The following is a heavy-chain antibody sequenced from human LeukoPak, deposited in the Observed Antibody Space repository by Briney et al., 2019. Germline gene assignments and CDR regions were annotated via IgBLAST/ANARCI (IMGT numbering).Heavy chain of an antibody. J-gene: IGHJ4*02. V-gene: IGHV3-23*01. D-gene: IGHD2-8*02. Sequence: PGGSLRLSCSASGFTFSSYEMNWVRQAPGKGLEWVSATVGSGPDTYHADSVKGRFTVSRDNSRNTLYLQMNSLRVEDTAVYYCTKAPLRSCTGAFCYPFDYWGQGTLVTVSS. CDR3: TKAPLRSCTGAFCYPFDY. CDR1: GFTFSSYE. CDR2: TVGSGPDT.